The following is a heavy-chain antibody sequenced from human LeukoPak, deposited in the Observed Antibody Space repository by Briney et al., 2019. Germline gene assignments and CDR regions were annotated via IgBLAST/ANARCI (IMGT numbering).Heavy chain of an antibody. CDR1: GFTFSYHW. V-gene: IGHV3-7*01. CDR3: AKDSYSKGDY. D-gene: IGHD5-18*01. J-gene: IGHJ4*02. Sequence: GGSLRLSCAASGFTFSYHWMTWVRQARGKGREWVANIKNDGTVKNYVHSVKGRFTISRDNAKNSLYLQMNSLRAEDTGVYYCAKDSYSKGDYWGQGVLVTVSS. CDR2: IKNDGTVK.